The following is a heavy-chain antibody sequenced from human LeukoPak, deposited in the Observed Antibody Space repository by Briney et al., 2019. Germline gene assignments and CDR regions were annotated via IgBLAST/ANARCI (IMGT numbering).Heavy chain of an antibody. CDR3: ATPRSGYYYYFDY. D-gene: IGHD3-22*01. J-gene: IGHJ4*02. Sequence: GGSLRLSCAASGFTVSSNYMSWVRQAPGKGLEWVSVIYGAGSTYYADSVKGRFTISRDNSKNTLYLQMNSLRAEDTAVYYCATPRSGYYYYFDYWGQGTLVTVSS. CDR1: GFTVSSNY. V-gene: IGHV3-66*01. CDR2: IYGAGST.